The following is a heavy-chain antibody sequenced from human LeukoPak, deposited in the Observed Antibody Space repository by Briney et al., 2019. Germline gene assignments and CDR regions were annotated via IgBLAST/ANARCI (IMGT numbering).Heavy chain of an antibody. Sequence: GAALKISFKGSGYHFTSYWIGWVRPMPGKGVGGMGIIYPGDSDTRYSPSFQGQVTISADKSISTAYLQWSSLKASDTAMYYCARPSGYELDAFDIWGQGTMVTVSS. CDR1: GYHFTSYW. D-gene: IGHD5-12*01. CDR3: ARPSGYELDAFDI. J-gene: IGHJ3*02. CDR2: IYPGDSDT. V-gene: IGHV5-51*01.